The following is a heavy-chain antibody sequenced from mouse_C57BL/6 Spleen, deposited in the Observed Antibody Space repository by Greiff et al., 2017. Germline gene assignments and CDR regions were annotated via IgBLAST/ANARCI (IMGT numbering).Heavy chain of an antibody. D-gene: IGHD4-1*01. J-gene: IGHJ3*01. CDR2: IYPGGGYT. Sequence: VQLQPSGAELVRPGTSVKMYCKASGYTFTNYWIGWAKQRPGHGLEWIGDIYPGGGYTNYNEKFKGKATLTADKSSSTAYMQFSSLTSEDSAIYYCARVNWDVPFAYWGQGTLVTVSA. CDR1: GYTFTNYW. CDR3: ARVNWDVPFAY. V-gene: IGHV1-63*01.